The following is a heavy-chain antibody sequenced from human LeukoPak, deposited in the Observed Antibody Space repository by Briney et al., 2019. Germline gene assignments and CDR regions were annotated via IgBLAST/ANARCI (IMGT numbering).Heavy chain of an antibody. CDR2: PYYSGST. CDR1: GGSISSGYYY. J-gene: IGHJ4*02. V-gene: IGHV4-39*01. CDR3: AQNSSGIKHLRPFDY. D-gene: IGHD3-22*01. Sequence: SSETLSLTCTVSGGSISSGYYYWGWLRQPPGKGLVWIGSPYYSGSTNYNPSLKSRVTISVDTSKNQFSLKLNSVTAADTAVYYCAQNSSGIKHLRPFDYWGQGTLVTVSS.